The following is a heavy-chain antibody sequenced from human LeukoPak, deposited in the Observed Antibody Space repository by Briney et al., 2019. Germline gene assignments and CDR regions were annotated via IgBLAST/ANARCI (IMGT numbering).Heavy chain of an antibody. J-gene: IGHJ6*03. CDR3: ARDAFYYGSGSLESYYYYYMDV. CDR2: ISCTSTSI. CDR1: GFTFNSYS. D-gene: IGHD3-10*01. Sequence: GGSLRLSCAASGFTFNSYSMNWVRQAPGKGLEWVSSISCTSTSIYYEDSVKGRFTISRDNARNSLYLQMNSLRAEDTAVYYCARDAFYYGSGSLESYYYYYMDVWGKGTTVTVSS. V-gene: IGHV3-21*01.